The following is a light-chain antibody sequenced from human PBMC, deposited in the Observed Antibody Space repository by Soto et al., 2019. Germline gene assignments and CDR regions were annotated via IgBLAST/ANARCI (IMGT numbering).Light chain of an antibody. V-gene: IGLV2-11*01. CDR2: DVS. CDR1: SSDVGGYNY. CDR3: CSYAGRYTYV. Sequence: QSVLTQPRSVSVSPGHSVTISGSGTSSDVGGYNYVSWYQQHPGKAPKLMVYDVSKRPSGVPDRFSGSKSGNTASLTISGLQAEDEAAYYCCSYAGRYTYVFGTGTKVTVL. J-gene: IGLJ1*01.